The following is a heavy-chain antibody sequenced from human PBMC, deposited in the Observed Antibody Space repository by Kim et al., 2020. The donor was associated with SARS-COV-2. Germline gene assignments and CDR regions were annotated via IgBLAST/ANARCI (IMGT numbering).Heavy chain of an antibody. Sequence: SETLSLTCAVSGGSISSSNWWSWVRQPPGKGLEWIGEIYHSGSTNYNPSLKSRVTISVDKSKNQFSLKLSSVTAADTAVYYCARGVTMVRGVFDYWGQGTLVTVSS. CDR2: IYHSGST. CDR1: GGSISSSNW. V-gene: IGHV4-4*02. D-gene: IGHD3-10*01. CDR3: ARGVTMVRGVFDY. J-gene: IGHJ4*02.